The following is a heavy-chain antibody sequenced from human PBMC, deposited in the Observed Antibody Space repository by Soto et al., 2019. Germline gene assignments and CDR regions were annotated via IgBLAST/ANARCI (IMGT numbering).Heavy chain of an antibody. CDR2: IYYSGSS. J-gene: IGHJ6*03. Sequence: SETLSLTCTVSSGSISTSSYFWGWIRQPPGKGLEWIGTIYYSGSSFYNPSLKSRVNISVDTSKNQFSLKLSSVTAADTAVYYCSSGFYYYYMDVWGKGTTVTVSS. CDR3: SSGFYYYYMDV. V-gene: IGHV4-39*01. D-gene: IGHD3-10*01. CDR1: SGSISTSSYF.